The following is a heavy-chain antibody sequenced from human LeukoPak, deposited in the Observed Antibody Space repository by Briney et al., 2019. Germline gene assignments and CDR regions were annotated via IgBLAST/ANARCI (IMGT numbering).Heavy chain of an antibody. CDR1: GYSFTDYY. CDR3: ALLWFGELWTKDY. D-gene: IGHD3-10*01. Sequence: ASVTVSCKASGYSFTDYYIHWVRQAPGQGLEWMGRINPKRGGTNYAQKFQGRVTLTRDTSISTAHMELSRLTSDDTAVYYCALLWFGELWTKDYWGQGTLVTVSS. V-gene: IGHV1-2*06. J-gene: IGHJ4*02. CDR2: INPKRGGT.